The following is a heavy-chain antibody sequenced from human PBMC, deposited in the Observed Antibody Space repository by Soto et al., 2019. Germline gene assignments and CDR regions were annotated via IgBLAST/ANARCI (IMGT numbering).Heavy chain of an antibody. J-gene: IGHJ6*03. Sequence: ASVKVSCKASGYTFTGYYMHWVRQAPGQGLEWMGWINPNSGGTNYAQKFQGWVTMTRDTSISTAYMELSRLRSDDTAVYYCAREYRAITGTLGHYYYYYMDVWGKGTTVTISS. CDR1: GYTFTGYY. D-gene: IGHD1-20*01. CDR3: AREYRAITGTLGHYYYYYMDV. CDR2: INPNSGGT. V-gene: IGHV1-2*04.